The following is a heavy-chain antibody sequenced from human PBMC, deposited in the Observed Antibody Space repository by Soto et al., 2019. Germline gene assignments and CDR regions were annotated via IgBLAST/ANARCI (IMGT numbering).Heavy chain of an antibody. CDR2: ISYDGSNK. CDR1: GFTFSSYA. V-gene: IGHV3-30-3*01. D-gene: IGHD2-21*02. Sequence: ESGGGVVQPGRSLRLSCAASGFTFSSYAMHWVRQAPGKGLEWVAVISYDGSNKYYADSVKGRFTISRDNSKNTLYLQMNSLRAEDTAVYYCARGIVGDDSGMDVWGQGTTVTVSS. CDR3: ARGIVGDDSGMDV. J-gene: IGHJ6*02.